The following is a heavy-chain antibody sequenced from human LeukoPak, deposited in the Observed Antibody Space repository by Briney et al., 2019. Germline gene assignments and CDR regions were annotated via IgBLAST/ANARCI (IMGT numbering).Heavy chain of an antibody. CDR3: ARRMGYSSGWHYYYYMDV. CDR1: GYTFTSYY. Sequence: GASVKVSCKASGYTFTSYYMHWVRQAPGQGLEWMGIINPSGGSTSYAQKFQGRVTMTRDMSTSTVYMELSSLRSDDTAVYYCARRMGYSSGWHYYYYMDVWGKGTTVTISS. J-gene: IGHJ6*03. D-gene: IGHD6-19*01. V-gene: IGHV1-46*01. CDR2: INPSGGST.